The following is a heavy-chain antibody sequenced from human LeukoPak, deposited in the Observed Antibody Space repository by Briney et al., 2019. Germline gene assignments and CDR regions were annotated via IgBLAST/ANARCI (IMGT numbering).Heavy chain of an antibody. CDR2: IHYSGST. CDR1: GGSISSYY. D-gene: IGHD5-12*01. Sequence: SETLSLTCTVSGGSISSYYWSWIRQPPGKGLEWIGYIHYSGSTNYNPSLKSRVTISVDTSKNQFSLRLSSVTAADTAVYYCARVSGYDWESFYDYWGQGTLVTVSS. J-gene: IGHJ4*02. V-gene: IGHV4-59*01. CDR3: ARVSGYDWESFYDY.